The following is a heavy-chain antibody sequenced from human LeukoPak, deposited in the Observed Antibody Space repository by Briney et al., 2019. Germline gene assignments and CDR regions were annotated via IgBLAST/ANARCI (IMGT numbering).Heavy chain of an antibody. D-gene: IGHD3-10*01. V-gene: IGHV4-30-4*01. Sequence: SQTLSLTCTVSGGSISSGDYYWSWIRQPPGKGLEWIGYIYYSGSTYYNPSPKSRVTISVDTSKNQFSLKLSSVTAADTAVYYCARDLGEQTNWFDPWGQGTLVTVSS. J-gene: IGHJ5*02. CDR3: ARDLGEQTNWFDP. CDR1: GGSISSGDYY. CDR2: IYYSGST.